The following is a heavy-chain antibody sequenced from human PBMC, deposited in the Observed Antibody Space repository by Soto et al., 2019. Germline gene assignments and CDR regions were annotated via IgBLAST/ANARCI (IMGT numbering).Heavy chain of an antibody. CDR3: ARDGREASGMDV. CDR2: IYYRGST. D-gene: IGHD1-26*01. J-gene: IGHJ6*02. CDR1: GGSISSHY. V-gene: IGHV4-59*11. Sequence: SETLSLTCTVSGGSISSHYWSWVRQAPGKGLEWIGHIYYRGSTSYNPSLRSRSTISVDTSNNQFSLKLNSVTTADTAVYYCARDGREASGMDVWGQGTKVTVSS.